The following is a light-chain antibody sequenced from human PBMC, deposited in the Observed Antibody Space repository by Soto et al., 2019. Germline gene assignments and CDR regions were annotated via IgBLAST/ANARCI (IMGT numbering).Light chain of an antibody. J-gene: IGKJ3*01. CDR3: QQYDNWPFT. V-gene: IGKV3-15*01. Sequence: EVVMTQSPATLSVSPGEGATLSCRASQSVSSKLAWYQKKPGQAPRLLIYGASTRATGIPARFSGSESGTVFALTISSLQSEDFAVYYCQQYDNWPFTFGPGTKVDIK. CDR1: QSVSSK. CDR2: GAS.